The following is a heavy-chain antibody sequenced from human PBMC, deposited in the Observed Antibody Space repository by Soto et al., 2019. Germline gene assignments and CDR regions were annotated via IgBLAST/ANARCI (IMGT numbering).Heavy chain of an antibody. CDR1: GGSISSSSYY. CDR3: ARHGGFGDKVWIYWFDP. D-gene: IGHD3-10*01. CDR2: IYYSGST. Sequence: SETLSLTCTVSGGSISSSSYYWGWIRQPPGKGLEWIGSIYYSGSTYYNPSLKSRVTISVDTSKNQFSLKLSSVTAADTAVYYCARHGGFGDKVWIYWFDPWGQGTLVTAPQ. J-gene: IGHJ5*02. V-gene: IGHV4-39*01.